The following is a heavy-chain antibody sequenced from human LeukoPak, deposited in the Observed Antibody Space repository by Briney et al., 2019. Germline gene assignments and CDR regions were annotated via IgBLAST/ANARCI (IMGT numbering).Heavy chain of an antibody. V-gene: IGHV3-7*04. D-gene: IGHD3-22*01. CDR3: AGYYYYDSSGSGY. J-gene: IGHJ4*02. Sequence: GGSLRLSCAASGFTSSSYRTSWVCQAPGKGLEWVANIKQDGSEKYYVDSVKGRFTISRDNAKNSLYLQMNSLTADDTAVYYCAGYYYYDSSGSGYWGQGTLVTVSS. CDR1: GFTSSSYR. CDR2: IKQDGSEK.